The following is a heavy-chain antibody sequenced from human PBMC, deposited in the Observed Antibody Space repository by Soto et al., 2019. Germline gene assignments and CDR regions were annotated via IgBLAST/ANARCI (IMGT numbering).Heavy chain of an antibody. D-gene: IGHD6-13*01. V-gene: IGHV3-23*01. CDR2: ISGSGGST. CDR1: GFTFSSYA. CDR3: ANDLAAAVDY. Sequence: GESLKISCAASGFTFSSYAMSWVRQAPGKGLEWVSAISGSGGSTYYADSVKGRFTISRDNSKNTLYLQMNSLRAEDTAVYYCANDLAAAVDYWGQGTLVTVSS. J-gene: IGHJ4*02.